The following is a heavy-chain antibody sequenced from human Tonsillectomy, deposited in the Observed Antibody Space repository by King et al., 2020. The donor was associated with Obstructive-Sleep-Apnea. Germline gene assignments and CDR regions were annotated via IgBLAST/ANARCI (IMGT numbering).Heavy chain of an antibody. CDR1: GGSISSSSYY. Sequence: QLQESGPGLVKPSETLSLTCTVSGGSISSSSYYWGWIRQPPGKGLEWIGSIYYSGSTYYNPSLKSRVTISVDTSKNQFSLKLSSVTAADTAVYYCATAGGSSGYALYYFDYWGQGTLVTVSS. D-gene: IGHD5-12*01. CDR3: ATAGGSSGYALYYFDY. CDR2: IYYSGST. V-gene: IGHV4-39*01. J-gene: IGHJ4*02.